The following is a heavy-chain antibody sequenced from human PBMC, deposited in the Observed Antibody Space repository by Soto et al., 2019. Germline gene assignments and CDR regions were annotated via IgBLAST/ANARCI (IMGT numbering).Heavy chain of an antibody. Sequence: QVQLVQSGAEVKKPGASVKVSCKASGYTFTGYYMHWVRQAPGQGLEWMGWINPNSGGTNYAQKFQGWVTMTRDTSISTAYMELSRLRSDDTAVYYCAKSWGLGEDHTAGGPGDYYYGMDVWGQGTTVTVSS. CDR1: GYTFTGYY. CDR3: AKSWGLGEDHTAGGPGDYYYGMDV. CDR2: INPNSGGT. D-gene: IGHD3-10*01. V-gene: IGHV1-2*04. J-gene: IGHJ6*02.